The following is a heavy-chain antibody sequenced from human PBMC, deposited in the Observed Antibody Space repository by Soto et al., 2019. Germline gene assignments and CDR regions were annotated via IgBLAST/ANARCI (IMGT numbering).Heavy chain of an antibody. CDR2: INHNTNT. CDR1: GGSFSGSY. Sequence: TCAVYGGSFSGSYWNWIRQPPGKGLEWIGEINHNTNTIYNPSLTSRVTISVDTSKNQFSLKLTSVTAADTAVYYCARDKITGLFDYWGQGTLVTVSS. D-gene: IGHD2-8*02. J-gene: IGHJ4*02. CDR3: ARDKITGLFDY. V-gene: IGHV4-34*01.